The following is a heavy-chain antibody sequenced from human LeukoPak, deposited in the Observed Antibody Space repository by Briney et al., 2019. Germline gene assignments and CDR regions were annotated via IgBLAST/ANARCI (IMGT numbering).Heavy chain of an antibody. V-gene: IGHV3-30*18. D-gene: IGHD2-2*01. CDR1: GFTFSSYG. J-gene: IGHJ4*02. CDR3: ANEPYCSSTSCYAY. Sequence: GASLRLSCAASGFTFSSYGMHWVRQAPGKGLEWVAVISYDGSNKYYADSVKGRFTISRDNSKNTLYLQMNSLRAEDTAVYYCANEPYCSSTSCYAYWGQGTLVTVSS. CDR2: ISYDGSNK.